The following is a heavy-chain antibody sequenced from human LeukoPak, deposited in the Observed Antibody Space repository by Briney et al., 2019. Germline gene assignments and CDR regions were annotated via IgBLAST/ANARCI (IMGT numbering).Heavy chain of an antibody. CDR1: GFTFSIYA. Sequence: GGSLRLSCAASGFTFSIYAMSWVRQAPGKGLQWVSCIISSGDGTYYADSMKGRFTISRDNSENMLYLQMNSLRVEDTAVYFCAKDRPNYYGSNGHYYRRDGDYWGQGTLVTVSS. CDR3: AKDRPNYYGSNGHYYRRDGDY. J-gene: IGHJ4*02. D-gene: IGHD3-22*01. CDR2: IISSGDGT. V-gene: IGHV3-23*01.